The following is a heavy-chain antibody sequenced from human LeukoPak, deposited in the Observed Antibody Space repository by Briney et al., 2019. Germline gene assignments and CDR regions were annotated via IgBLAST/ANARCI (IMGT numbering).Heavy chain of an antibody. Sequence: SQTLSLTCAISGDRVSSNSAGWDWIMQSPSRGLEWLGRTYYRAKWYNDYAVAVKSRRTINPDTSKNQFSLKLNSVAPEETAVYYCARGVATYFDYWGQGTLVTVSS. D-gene: IGHD5-12*01. J-gene: IGHJ4*02. CDR2: TYYRAKWYN. V-gene: IGHV6-1*01. CDR3: ARGVATYFDY. CDR1: GDRVSSNSAG.